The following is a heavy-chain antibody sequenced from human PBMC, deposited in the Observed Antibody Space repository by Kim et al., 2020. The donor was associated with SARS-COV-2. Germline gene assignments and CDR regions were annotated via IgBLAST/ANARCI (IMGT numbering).Heavy chain of an antibody. D-gene: IGHD3-22*01. CDR1: GFTFDTYA. CDR2: LSCIGVTN. CDR3: AKVVVMDGYNYYYYYGMDV. J-gene: IGHJ6*02. V-gene: IGHV3-23*01. Sequence: GGSLRLSCVASGFTFDTYAMSWVRQAPGKGLDWVSVLSCIGVTNFYAYSVRGRLTVSRDNSKNTLYLQMNSLRDEDTALYYCAKVVVMDGYNYYYYYGMDVWGQGTAVTVSS.